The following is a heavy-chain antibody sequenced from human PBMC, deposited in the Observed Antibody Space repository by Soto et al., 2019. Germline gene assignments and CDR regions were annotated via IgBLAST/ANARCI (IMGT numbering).Heavy chain of an antibody. V-gene: IGHV1-69*13. CDR1: GGTFSSYA. D-gene: IGHD2-2*01. J-gene: IGHJ4*02. Sequence: SVKVSCKASGGTFSSYAISWVRQAPGQGLEWMGGIIPIFGTANYAQKFQGRVTITADESTSTAYMELSSLRSEDTAVYYCAREFKDIVLVPAAHAPVDWGQGTLVTVSS. CDR2: IIPIFGTA. CDR3: AREFKDIVLVPAAHAPVD.